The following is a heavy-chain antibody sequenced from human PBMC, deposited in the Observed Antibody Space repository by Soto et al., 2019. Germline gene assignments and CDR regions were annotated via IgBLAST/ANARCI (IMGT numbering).Heavy chain of an antibody. CDR3: ARRKCSGGSCYGNWYFDL. CDR1: GSSLSRSCYY. J-gene: IGHJ2*01. D-gene: IGHD2-15*01. Sequence: SETLSLTCTVSGSSLSRSCYYSGRVPPPPGKGLEWIGSIYYSGSTYYNPSLKSRVTISVDTSKNQFSLKLSSVTAADTAVYYCARRKCSGGSCYGNWYFDLWGRGTLVTVSS. CDR2: IYYSGST. V-gene: IGHV4-39*01.